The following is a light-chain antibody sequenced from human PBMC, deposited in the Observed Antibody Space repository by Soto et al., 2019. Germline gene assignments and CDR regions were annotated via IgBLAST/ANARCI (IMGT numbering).Light chain of an antibody. V-gene: IGKV3-11*01. CDR3: QQRSNWPRRT. J-gene: IGKJ2*01. CDR1: QRVSSY. Sequence: EIVLTQSPATLSLSPGERATLSCRASQRVSSYLAWYQQKPGQAPRLLIYDASNRATGIPARFSGSGSGTDFTLTISSLEPEDFAVYYCQQRSNWPRRTFGEGTKLEIK. CDR2: DAS.